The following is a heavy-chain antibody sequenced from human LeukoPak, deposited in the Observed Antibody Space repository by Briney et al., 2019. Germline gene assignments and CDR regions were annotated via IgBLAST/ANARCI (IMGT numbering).Heavy chain of an antibody. CDR3: ARRIGGTKDY. J-gene: IGHJ4*02. CDR1: GFTFSNDV. CDR2: SIDGGGGT. Sequence: GGSLRLSCAASGFTFSNDVMSWVRQAPGKGPEWVSSIDGGGGTDYADSVRGRFTIPRDNFKNTSYLQMNSLRADDTAVYYCARRIGGTKDYWGQGAQVTVSS. V-gene: IGHV3-23*01. D-gene: IGHD3-3*01.